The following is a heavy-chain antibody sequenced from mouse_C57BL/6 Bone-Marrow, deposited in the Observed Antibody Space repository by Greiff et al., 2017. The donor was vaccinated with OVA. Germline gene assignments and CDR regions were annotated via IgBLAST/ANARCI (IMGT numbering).Heavy chain of an antibody. D-gene: IGHD1-1*01. Sequence: VQLQQSGPELVKPGASVKISCKASGYSFTGYYMNWVKQSPEKSLEWIGEINPSTGGTTYNQKFKAKATLTVDKSSSTAYMQLKSLTSEDSAVYYCARLLRTSDWGQGTLVTVSA. V-gene: IGHV1-42*01. CDR3: ARLLRTSD. CDR1: GYSFTGYY. CDR2: INPSTGGT. J-gene: IGHJ3*01.